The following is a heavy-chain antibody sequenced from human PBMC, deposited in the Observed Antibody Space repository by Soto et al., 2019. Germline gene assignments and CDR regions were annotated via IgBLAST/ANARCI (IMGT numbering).Heavy chain of an antibody. CDR3: AREYELYAILYYFDY. Sequence: GGSLRLSCAASGFPFSSYAMHWVRQTPGKGLEWVAVISYDGSNKYYADSVKGRFTISRDNSKNTLYLQMNSLRAEDTAVFYCAREYELYAILYYFDYWGQGTLVTSPQ. CDR2: ISYDGSNK. CDR1: GFPFSSYA. J-gene: IGHJ4*02. V-gene: IGHV3-30-3*01. D-gene: IGHD2-8*01.